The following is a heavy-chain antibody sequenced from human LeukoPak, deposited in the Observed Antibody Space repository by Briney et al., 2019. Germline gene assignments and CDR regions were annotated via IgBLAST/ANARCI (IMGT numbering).Heavy chain of an antibody. CDR2: IGAYNGNT. J-gene: IGHJ4*02. CDR3: ARDRWAGVEFDY. V-gene: IGHV1-18*01. Sequence: ASVKVSCKASGYTFTSYGISWVRQAPGQGLEWMGWIGAYNGNTNYAQKLQGRVTMTTDTSTSTAYMELRSLRSDDTAVYYCARDRWAGVEFDYWGQGTLVTVSS. D-gene: IGHD6-19*01. CDR1: GYTFTSYG.